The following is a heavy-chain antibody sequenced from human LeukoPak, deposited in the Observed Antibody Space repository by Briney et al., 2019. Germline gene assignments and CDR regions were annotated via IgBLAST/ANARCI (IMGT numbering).Heavy chain of an antibody. CDR1: GGSISSGDYY. CDR2: IYYSGST. J-gene: IGHJ6*02. CDR3: ARVAHIVVVPEQNYYYGMDV. D-gene: IGHD2-2*01. V-gene: IGHV4-30-4*01. Sequence: SQTLSLTCTVSGGSISSGDYYWSWIRQPPGKGLEWIGYIYYSGSTYYNPSLKSRVTISVDASKNQLSLKLSSVTAADTAVYYCARVAHIVVVPEQNYYYGMDVWGQGTTVTVSS.